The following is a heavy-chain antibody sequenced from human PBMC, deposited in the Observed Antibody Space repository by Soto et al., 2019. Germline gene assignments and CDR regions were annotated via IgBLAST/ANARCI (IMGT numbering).Heavy chain of an antibody. Sequence: PGGSLRLSCAASGFTFSSYGMHWVRQDPGKGLEWVAVIWYDGSNKYYADSVKGRFTIARYNSKNTLYLQMNSLRAEDTAVYYCARDRGSAIRDYYYYGMDVWGQGTTGTASS. J-gene: IGHJ6*02. CDR1: GFTFSSYG. CDR2: IWYDGSNK. CDR3: ARDRGSAIRDYYYYGMDV. V-gene: IGHV3-33*01.